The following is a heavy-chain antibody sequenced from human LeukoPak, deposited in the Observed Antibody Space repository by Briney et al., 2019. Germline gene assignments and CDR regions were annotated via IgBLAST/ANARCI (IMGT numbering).Heavy chain of an antibody. Sequence: PSETLSLTCTVSGGSISSYYWSWIRQPPGKGLEWIGYIYYSGSTNYNPSLKSRVTISVDTSKNQFSLKLSFVAAADTAVYYCARGLRRHYYGSGSPTVDHWGQGTLVTVSS. CDR3: ARGLRRHYYGSGSPTVDH. D-gene: IGHD3-10*01. J-gene: IGHJ4*02. CDR2: IYYSGST. V-gene: IGHV4-59*08. CDR1: GGSISSYY.